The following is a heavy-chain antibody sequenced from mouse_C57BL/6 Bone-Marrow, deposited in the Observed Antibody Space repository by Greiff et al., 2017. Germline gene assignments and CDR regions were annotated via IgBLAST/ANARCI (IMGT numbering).Heavy chain of an antibody. CDR3: ARGDDYPFAY. J-gene: IGHJ3*01. CDR2: INPNNGGT. V-gene: IGHV1-18*01. D-gene: IGHD2-4*01. Sequence: EVQLKESGPELVKPGASVKIPCKASGYTFTDYNMDWVKQSHGKSLEWIGDINPNNGGTIYNQKFKGKATLTVDKSSSTAYMELRSLTSEDTAVYYCARGDDYPFAYWGQGTLVTVSA. CDR1: GYTFTDYN.